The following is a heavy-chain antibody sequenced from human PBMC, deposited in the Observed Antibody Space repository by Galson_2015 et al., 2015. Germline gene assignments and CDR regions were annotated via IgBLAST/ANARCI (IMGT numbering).Heavy chain of an antibody. V-gene: IGHV1-69*04. CDR3: ASGLIVVVIGYGMDV. D-gene: IGHD3-22*01. CDR1: GGTFSSYA. CDR2: IIPILGIA. J-gene: IGHJ6*02. Sequence: SVKVSCKASGGTFSSYAISWVRQASGQGLEWMGRIIPILGIANYAQKFQGRVTITADESTSTAYMELSSLRSEDTAVYYCASGLIVVVIGYGMDVWGQGTTVTVSS.